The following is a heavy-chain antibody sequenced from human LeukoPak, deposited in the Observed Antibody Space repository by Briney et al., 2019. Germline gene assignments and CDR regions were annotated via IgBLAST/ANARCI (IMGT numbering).Heavy chain of an antibody. CDR3: ARNYYDTNGYYSGFDY. CDR2: IYSSGSA. D-gene: IGHD3-22*01. CDR1: GGSISSYY. V-gene: IGHV4-4*07. Sequence: SETLSLTCIVSGGSISSYYWSWIRQPAGKGLEWIGRIYSSGSANHNPSLKSQVSMPVDTSKNQFSLKLNSVTAADTAVYYCARNYYDTNGYYSGFDYWGQGTLVTVSS. J-gene: IGHJ4*02.